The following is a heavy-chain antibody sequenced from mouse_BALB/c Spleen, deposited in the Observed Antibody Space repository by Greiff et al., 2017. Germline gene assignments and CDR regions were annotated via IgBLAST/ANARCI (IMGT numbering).Heavy chain of an antibody. CDR1: GFTFSSYA. D-gene: IGHD3-3*01. J-gene: IGHJ2*01. CDR2: ISSGGSYT. V-gene: IGHV5-9-4*01. Sequence: EVQVVESGGGLVKPGGSLKLSCAASGFTFSSYAMSWVRQSPEKRLEWVAEISSGGSYTYYPDTVTGRFTISRDNAKNTLYLEMSSLRSEDTAMYYCTRGRDGDYWGQGTTLTVSS. CDR3: TRGRDGDY.